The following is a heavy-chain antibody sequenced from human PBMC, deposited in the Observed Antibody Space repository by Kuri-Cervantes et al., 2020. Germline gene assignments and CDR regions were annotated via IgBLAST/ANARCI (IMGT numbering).Heavy chain of an antibody. J-gene: IGHJ4*02. V-gene: IGHV3-11*04. Sequence: GESLKISCAASGFTFSDYYMSWIRQAPGKGLEWFSYISSSGSTIYYADSVKGRFTISRDNAKNSLYLQMNSLRAEDTAVYYCARGLEDVWGSYPDYWGQGTLVTVSS. CDR1: GFTFSDYY. D-gene: IGHD3-16*01. CDR3: ARGLEDVWGSYPDY. CDR2: ISSSGSTI.